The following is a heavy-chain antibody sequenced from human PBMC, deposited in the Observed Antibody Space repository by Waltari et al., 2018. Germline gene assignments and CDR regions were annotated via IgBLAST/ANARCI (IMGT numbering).Heavy chain of an antibody. V-gene: IGHV4-59*01. Sequence: QVQLQESGPGLVKPSETLSLTCTVSGGSISSYYWSWIRQPPGKGLEWIGYIYYSGSTNYNPSLKSRVTISVDTSKNQFSLKLSSVTAADTAVYYCANRAPLGGAFDIWGQGTMVTVSS. CDR2: IYYSGST. D-gene: IGHD3-10*01. J-gene: IGHJ3*02. CDR3: ANRAPLGGAFDI. CDR1: GGSISSYY.